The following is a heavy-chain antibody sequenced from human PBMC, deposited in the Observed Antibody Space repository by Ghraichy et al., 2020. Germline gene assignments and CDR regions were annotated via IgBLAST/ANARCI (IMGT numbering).Heavy chain of an antibody. Sequence: SQTLSLTCSVSGAPISSGTNYWTWIRQYPGKGLEWIGYIHDSGSTYYNPSLKSRVTISLGPSQKQFSLKLSSVSAADTAIYYCARDTSGYWDYWGQGTLVTVSP. J-gene: IGHJ4*02. D-gene: IGHD3-22*01. CDR1: GAPISSGTNY. CDR2: IHDSGST. CDR3: ARDTSGYWDY. V-gene: IGHV4-31*02.